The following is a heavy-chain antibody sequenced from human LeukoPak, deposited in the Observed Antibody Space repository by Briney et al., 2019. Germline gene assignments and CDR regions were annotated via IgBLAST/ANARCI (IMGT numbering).Heavy chain of an antibody. D-gene: IGHD3-10*01. V-gene: IGHV4-39*01. CDR3: ARSFRGDHDY. Sequence: SETLSLTCTVSGGSISSSSYYWGWIRQPPGKGLGWIGSIYYSGSTYYNPSLKSRVTISVDTSKNQFSLKLSSVTAADTAVYYCARSFRGDHDYWGQGTLVTVSS. CDR2: IYYSGST. CDR1: GGSISSSSYY. J-gene: IGHJ4*02.